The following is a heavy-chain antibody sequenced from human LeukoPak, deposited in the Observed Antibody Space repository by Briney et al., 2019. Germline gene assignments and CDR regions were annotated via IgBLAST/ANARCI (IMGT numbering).Heavy chain of an antibody. J-gene: IGHJ4*02. CDR3: ARDFRSADY. CDR1: GFTFSNYC. V-gene: IGHV3-74*01. Sequence: GGSLRLSCVASGFTFSNYCMHWVRQIPGKGLVWVSRICPDGTVTNYADSVKGRFTISRDNARNMAFLQMNSLRADDTAVYYCARDFRSADYWGQGILVTVSS. CDR2: ICPDGTVT.